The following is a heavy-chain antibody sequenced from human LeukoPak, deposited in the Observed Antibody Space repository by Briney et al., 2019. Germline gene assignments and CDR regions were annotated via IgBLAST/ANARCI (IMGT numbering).Heavy chain of an antibody. D-gene: IGHD2-15*01. J-gene: IGHJ5*02. CDR1: GDSISSGDYY. CDR3: ARLGYCSGGSCYGGFDP. Sequence: SETLSLTCTVSGDSISSGDYYWSWIRQPAGKGLEWIGRISSSGSTNYNPSLKSRVTISVDTSKNQFSLKLSSVTAADTAVYFCARLGYCSGGSCYGGFDPWGQGTLVTVSS. V-gene: IGHV4-61*02. CDR2: ISSSGST.